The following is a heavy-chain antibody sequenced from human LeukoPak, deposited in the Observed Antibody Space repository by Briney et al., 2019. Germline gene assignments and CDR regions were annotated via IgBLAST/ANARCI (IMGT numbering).Heavy chain of an antibody. D-gene: IGHD3-10*01. CDR2: ISGSGGST. CDR1: GFTFSSYA. CDR3: AKAGGLVRGVTRFDP. J-gene: IGHJ5*02. Sequence: GGSLRLSCAASGFTFSSYAMSWVRQAPGKGLEWVSAISGSGGSTYYADSVKGRFTISRDNSKNTLYLQMNSLRAEDTAVYYCAKAGGLVRGVTRFDPWGQGTLVTVSS. V-gene: IGHV3-23*01.